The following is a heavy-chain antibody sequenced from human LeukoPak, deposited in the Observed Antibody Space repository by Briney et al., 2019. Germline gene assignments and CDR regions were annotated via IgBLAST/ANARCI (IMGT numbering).Heavy chain of an antibody. D-gene: IGHD6-13*01. Sequence: GGSLRLSCAASGFTFSSYSMNWVRQAPGKGLEWVSSISSSSSYIYYADSVKGRFTISRDNAKNSLYLQMNSLRAEDTAVYYCAREGWSSSWYAGYYCYYMDVWGKGTTVTVSS. V-gene: IGHV3-21*01. CDR1: GFTFSSYS. CDR3: AREGWSSSWYAGYYCYYMDV. CDR2: ISSSSSYI. J-gene: IGHJ6*03.